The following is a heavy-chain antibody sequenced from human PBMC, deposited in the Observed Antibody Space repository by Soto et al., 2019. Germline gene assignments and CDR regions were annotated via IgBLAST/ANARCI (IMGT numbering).Heavy chain of an antibody. Sequence: PGESLKISCQGSGYGFTSYWIGWVRQMPGKGLEWMGIIYPGDSDTRYSPSFQGQVTISADKSISTAYLQWSSLKASDTAMYYCARLRSELAVAKRFYGMDVWGQGTTVTVSS. V-gene: IGHV5-51*01. CDR2: IYPGDSDT. J-gene: IGHJ6*02. CDR3: ARLRSELAVAKRFYGMDV. CDR1: GYGFTSYW. D-gene: IGHD6-19*01.